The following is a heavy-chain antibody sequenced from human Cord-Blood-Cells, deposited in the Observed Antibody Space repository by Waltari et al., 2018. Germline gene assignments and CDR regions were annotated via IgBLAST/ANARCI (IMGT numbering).Heavy chain of an antibody. J-gene: IGHJ5*02. CDR2: IYHSGST. CDR3: ARDYRRGGVRWFDP. Sequence: QVQLQESGPGLVKPSETLSLTCAVPGYSISRGYYWGWIRQPPGKGLEWIGSIYHSGSTYYNPSLKSRVTISVDTSKNQFSLKLSSVTAADTAVYYCARDYRRGGVRWFDPWGQGTLVTVSS. CDR1: GYSISRGYY. V-gene: IGHV4-38-2*02. D-gene: IGHD3-16*01.